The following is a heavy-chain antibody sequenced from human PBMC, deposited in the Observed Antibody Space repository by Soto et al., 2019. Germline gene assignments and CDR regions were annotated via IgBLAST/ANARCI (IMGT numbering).Heavy chain of an antibody. Sequence: EVQLLESGGGLVQPGGSLRLSCAASGFTFSSYAMSWVRQTPGKGLDRVSGISGGGGNTYYADSVTGRFTISRDNSRNTLYLQMNSLRAADTAIYYCAKDRGAGGRFSGIAVAGIPSWGQGTLVTVSS. CDR3: AKDRGAGGRFSGIAVAGIPS. CDR2: ISGGGGNT. CDR1: GFTFSSYA. J-gene: IGHJ5*02. D-gene: IGHD6-19*01. V-gene: IGHV3-23*01.